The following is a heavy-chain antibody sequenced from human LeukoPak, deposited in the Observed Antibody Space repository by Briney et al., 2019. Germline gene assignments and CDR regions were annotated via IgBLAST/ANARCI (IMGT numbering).Heavy chain of an antibody. CDR2: IYHSGST. CDR3: ARHGYDSSGYTTDAFDI. Sequence: TLSLTCTVSGGSISSGGYYWSWIRQPPGKGLEWIGYIYHSGSTYYNPSLKRRVTISVDRSKNQFSLKLSSVTAADTAVYYCARHGYDSSGYTTDAFDIWGQGTMVTVSS. J-gene: IGHJ3*02. V-gene: IGHV4-30-2*01. D-gene: IGHD3-22*01. CDR1: GGSISSGGYY.